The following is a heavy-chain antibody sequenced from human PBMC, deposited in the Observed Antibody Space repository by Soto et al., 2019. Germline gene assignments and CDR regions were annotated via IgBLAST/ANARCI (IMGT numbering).Heavy chain of an antibody. Sequence: PGESLKISCKGSGYSFTSYWIGWVRQMPGKGLEWMGIIYPGDSDTRYSPSFQGQVTISADKSISTAYPQWSSLKASDTAMYYCARQNFIAAASRDAFDIWGQGTMVTVSS. CDR1: GYSFTSYW. CDR3: ARQNFIAAASRDAFDI. J-gene: IGHJ3*02. CDR2: IYPGDSDT. D-gene: IGHD6-13*01. V-gene: IGHV5-51*01.